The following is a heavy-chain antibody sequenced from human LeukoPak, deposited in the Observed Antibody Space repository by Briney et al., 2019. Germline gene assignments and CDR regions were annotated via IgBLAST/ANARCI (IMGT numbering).Heavy chain of an antibody. CDR1: GFTFSSYW. CDR3: ARDGGLLWFGELYLPLDY. Sequence: GGSLRLSCAASGFTFSSYWMSWVRQAPGKGLEWVANIKQDGSEKYYVDSVKGRFTISRDNAKNSLYLQMNSLRAEDTAVCYCARDGGLLWFGELYLPLDYWGQGTLVTVSS. CDR2: IKQDGSEK. J-gene: IGHJ4*02. D-gene: IGHD3-10*01. V-gene: IGHV3-7*01.